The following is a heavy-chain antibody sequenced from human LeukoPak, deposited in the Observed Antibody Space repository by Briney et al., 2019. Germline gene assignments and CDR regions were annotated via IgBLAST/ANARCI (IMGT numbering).Heavy chain of an antibody. J-gene: IGHJ4*02. Sequence: GESLKISWEGSGSSFTSYWIGWVRQMPGRGVGWMGIIYPGDSDTRYNTPFQGQVTISADKSISTAYLQWSSLKASDTAMYYCAILALWGCSGGSCYSTSLDYWGQGTLVTVPS. V-gene: IGHV5-51*01. D-gene: IGHD2-15*01. CDR2: IYPGDSDT. CDR3: AILALWGCSGGSCYSTSLDY. CDR1: GSSFTSYW.